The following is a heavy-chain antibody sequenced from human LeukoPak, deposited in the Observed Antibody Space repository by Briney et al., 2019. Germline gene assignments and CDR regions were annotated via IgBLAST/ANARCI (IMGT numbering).Heavy chain of an antibody. Sequence: ASVKDSCKASGYTFTSYAMHWVRQAPGQRLEWMGWINAGNGNTKYSQKFQGRVTITRDTSASTAYMELSSLRSEDTAVYYCARVGDSSGTLDYWGQGTLVTVSS. J-gene: IGHJ4*02. CDR3: ARVGDSSGTLDY. CDR1: GYTFTSYA. V-gene: IGHV1-3*01. CDR2: INAGNGNT. D-gene: IGHD6-19*01.